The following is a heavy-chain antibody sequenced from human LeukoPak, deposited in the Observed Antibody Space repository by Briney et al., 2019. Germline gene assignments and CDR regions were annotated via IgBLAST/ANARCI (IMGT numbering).Heavy chain of an antibody. Sequence: SETLSLTCTVSGGSISSYYWSWIRQPPGKGLEWIGYIYYSGSTNYNPSLKSRVTISVDTSKNHFSLKLSTVTAADTAVYYCARLQRLTLEFDYWGQGTLVTVSS. V-gene: IGHV4-59*08. CDR3: ARLQRLTLEFDY. CDR1: GGSISSYY. J-gene: IGHJ4*02. CDR2: IYYSGST. D-gene: IGHD1-1*01.